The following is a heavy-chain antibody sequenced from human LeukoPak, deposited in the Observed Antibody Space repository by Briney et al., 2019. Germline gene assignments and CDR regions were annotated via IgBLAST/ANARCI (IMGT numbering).Heavy chain of an antibody. D-gene: IGHD3-9*01. CDR3: ARQGLRYFDWLSIMGIDY. Sequence: GGSLRLSCAASGFTFSSYSMNWVRQASGKGLEWVSYISSSSSTIYYADSVKGRFTISRDNAKNSLYLQMNSLRAEDTAVYYCARQGLRYFDWLSIMGIDYWGQGTLVTVSS. J-gene: IGHJ4*02. V-gene: IGHV3-48*01. CDR1: GFTFSSYS. CDR2: ISSSSSTI.